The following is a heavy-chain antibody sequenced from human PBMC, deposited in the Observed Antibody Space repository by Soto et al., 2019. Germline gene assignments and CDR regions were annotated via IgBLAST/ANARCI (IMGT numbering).Heavy chain of an antibody. Sequence: SETLSLTCTVSGGSITDYSWVWIRQPAGKGLEWIGRIFSSGSTNYNPSLKGRITMSLDTSKNQFSLKLNPATATDTAVYFCARDQGFVATADNWFDPWGQGLLVTVSS. CDR1: GGSITDYS. D-gene: IGHD5-12*01. CDR2: IFSSGST. CDR3: ARDQGFVATADNWFDP. J-gene: IGHJ5*02. V-gene: IGHV4-4*07.